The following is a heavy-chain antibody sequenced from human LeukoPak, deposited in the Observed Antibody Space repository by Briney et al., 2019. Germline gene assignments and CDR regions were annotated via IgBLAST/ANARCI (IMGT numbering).Heavy chain of an antibody. D-gene: IGHD2-8*01. J-gene: IGHJ4*02. CDR2: INHSGST. CDR3: ARRWGVYRAGGEWRY. Sequence: SETLSLTCAVSGGSISSGGYSWSWIRQPPGKGLEWIGEINHSGSTNYNPSLKSRVTISVDTSKNQFSLKLSSVTAADTAVYYCARRWGVYRAGGEWRYWGQGTLVTVSS. V-gene: IGHV4-30-2*01. CDR1: GGSISSGGYS.